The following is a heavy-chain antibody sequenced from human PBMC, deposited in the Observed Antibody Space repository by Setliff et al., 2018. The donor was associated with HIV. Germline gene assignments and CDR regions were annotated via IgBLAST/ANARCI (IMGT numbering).Heavy chain of an antibody. D-gene: IGHD6-19*01. CDR1: GGSTDSGSYY. Sequence: SETLSLTCTVSGGSTDSGSYYWAWIRQPPGKGLEWIGSMYYTGSTYYNPSLKSRVTISIGTSKNQSSLKLNSVTAADTAMYYCARDGGSSGWYFVLGYSDYWGPGTLVTVSS. CDR3: ARDGGSSGWYFVLGYSDY. CDR2: MYYTGST. J-gene: IGHJ4*02. V-gene: IGHV4-39*02.